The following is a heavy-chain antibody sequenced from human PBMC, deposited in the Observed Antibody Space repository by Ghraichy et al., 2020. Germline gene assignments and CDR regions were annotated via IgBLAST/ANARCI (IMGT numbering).Heavy chain of an antibody. D-gene: IGHD2-15*01. CDR2: ISSDGAIK. J-gene: IGHJ6*03. Sequence: GGSLRLSCAASGFTFTSYTLHWVRQAPAKGLEWVALISSDGAIKQYAESVRGRFALSRDNSRNTMYLQMTSLRTDDTAVYYCARDQDPNYFYSMDVWGKGTTVTVSS. CDR3: ARDQDPNYFYSMDV. V-gene: IGHV3-30*09. CDR1: GFTFTSYT.